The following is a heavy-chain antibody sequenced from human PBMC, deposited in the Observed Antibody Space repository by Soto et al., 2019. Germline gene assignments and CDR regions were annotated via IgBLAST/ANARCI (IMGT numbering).Heavy chain of an antibody. CDR1: GYTFTGYY. V-gene: IGHV1-2*02. CDR3: AREAPGLRYFDWLGYYYGMDV. Sequence: KVSCKASGYTFTGYYMHWVRQAPGQGLEWMGWINPNSGGTNYAQKFQGRVTMTRDTSISTAYMELSRLRSDDTAVYYCAREAPGLRYFDWLGYYYGMDVWGQGTTVTVSS. J-gene: IGHJ6*02. D-gene: IGHD3-9*01. CDR2: INPNSGGT.